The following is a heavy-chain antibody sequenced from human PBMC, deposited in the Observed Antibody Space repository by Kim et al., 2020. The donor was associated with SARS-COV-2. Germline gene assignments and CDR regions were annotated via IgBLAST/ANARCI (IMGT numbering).Heavy chain of an antibody. D-gene: IGHD3-9*01. J-gene: IGHJ4*02. CDR1: GFALTDFY. CDR3: ARGNSDILTGYFLDFDY. Sequence: ASVKVSCKASGFALTDFYLHWVRQAPGQGLQWLGWINPKNGGTKYAQHFQARVTLTTDTSINTAYMQLSRLGSDDTAVYFCARGNSDILTGYFLDFDYWGQGTLATVSS. CDR2: INPKNGGT. V-gene: IGHV1-2*02.